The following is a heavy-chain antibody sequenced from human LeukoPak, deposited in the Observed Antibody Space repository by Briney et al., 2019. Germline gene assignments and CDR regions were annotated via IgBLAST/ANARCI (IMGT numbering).Heavy chain of an antibody. Sequence: PSETLTLTCSVSGDSTSSYAWSWIRRPPGKELEWIGDISRSGDTNYSPSLKSRLTISVDMSKNQFSLKLRSVTAADTAVYYCAKDRGGGRDAFDIWGQGTVVTVSS. D-gene: IGHD3-10*01. J-gene: IGHJ3*02. V-gene: IGHV4-59*01. CDR1: GDSTSSYA. CDR3: AKDRGGGRDAFDI. CDR2: ISRSGDT.